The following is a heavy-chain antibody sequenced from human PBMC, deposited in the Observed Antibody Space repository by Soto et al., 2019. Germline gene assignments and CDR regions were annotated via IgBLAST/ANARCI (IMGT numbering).Heavy chain of an antibody. D-gene: IGHD1-26*01. CDR1: GGSVSSHY. J-gene: IGHJ4*02. V-gene: IGHV4-59*02. CDR2: VYNSGTT. CDR3: VRGRGGTPSYDY. Sequence: QVQLQESGPGLVKPSDTLSLTCTVSGGSVSSHYWTWIRQPPGKGLEWIGFVYNSGTTYYNPSLTSRATISVDSSKNQFALKLNSVTAADTAVYYCVRGRGGTPSYDYRGQGTLVTVSS.